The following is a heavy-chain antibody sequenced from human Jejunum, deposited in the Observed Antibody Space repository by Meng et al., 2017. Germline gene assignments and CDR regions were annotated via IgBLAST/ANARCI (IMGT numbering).Heavy chain of an antibody. D-gene: IGHD3-22*01. CDR1: GFTFDDYA. CDR2: ISWDGGST. J-gene: IGHJ6*02. V-gene: IGHV3-43D*04. Sequence: GESLKISCAASGFTFDDYAMHWVRQAPGKGLEWVSLISWDGGSTYYADSVKGRFTISRDNSKNSLYLQMNSLRAEDTALYYCAKDRSLRGMMVVVRSGGMDVWGQGTTVTVSS. CDR3: AKDRSLRGMMVVVRSGGMDV.